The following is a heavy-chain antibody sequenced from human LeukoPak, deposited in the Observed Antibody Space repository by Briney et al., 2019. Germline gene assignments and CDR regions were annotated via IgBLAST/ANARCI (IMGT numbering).Heavy chain of an antibody. CDR2: IYSGGST. CDR1: GFTISSNY. D-gene: IGHD6-19*01. J-gene: IGHJ3*02. Sequence: GGSLRLSCAASGFTISSNYMSWVRQDPGKGLEWVAVIYSGGSTYYADSVKGRFTISRDNSKNTLYLQMNSLRAEDTAVYYCARGFRHSSGWYEDAFDIWGQGTMVTVSS. CDR3: ARGFRHSSGWYEDAFDI. V-gene: IGHV3-53*01.